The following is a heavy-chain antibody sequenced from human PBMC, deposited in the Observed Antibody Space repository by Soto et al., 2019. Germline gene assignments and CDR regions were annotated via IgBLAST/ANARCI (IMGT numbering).Heavy chain of an antibody. CDR1: GGSFSGYY. CDR2: ISHSGST. Sequence: SETLSLTCSIYGGSFSGYYCSWIRQPPGKVLEWIGEISHSGSTSYNPSLSSRVTISVDTSKNQLSLNLTSVTAADTALYYCSRAYFGSGSPFDIWGQGTMVTVSS. D-gene: IGHD3-10*01. CDR3: SRAYFGSGSPFDI. V-gene: IGHV4-34*01. J-gene: IGHJ3*02.